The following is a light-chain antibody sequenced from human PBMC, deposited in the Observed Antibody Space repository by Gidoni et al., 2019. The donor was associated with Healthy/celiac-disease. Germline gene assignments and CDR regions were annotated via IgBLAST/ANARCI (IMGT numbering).Light chain of an antibody. Sequence: DIQMTQSQSSLSASVGDRVTITCQASQDINNYLNWYQRKPGKAPKLLIYDASNLETGVPSRFSGSGSGIDFTFTISSLQPEDIATYYFQQYDNLPPLFGPGTKVDIK. V-gene: IGKV1-33*01. J-gene: IGKJ3*01. CDR3: QQYDNLPPL. CDR1: QDINNY. CDR2: DAS.